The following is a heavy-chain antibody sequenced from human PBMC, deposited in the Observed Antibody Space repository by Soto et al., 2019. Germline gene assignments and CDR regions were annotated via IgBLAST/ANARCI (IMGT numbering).Heavy chain of an antibody. Sequence: GGSLRLSCAASGFTFSSYAMHWVRQAPGKGLEWVAVISYDGSNKYYADSVKGRFTISRDNSKNTLYLQMNSLRAEDTAVYYCARDEYSSSPWLVPFDYWGQGTLVTVSS. V-gene: IGHV3-30-3*01. CDR1: GFTFSSYA. D-gene: IGHD6-6*01. J-gene: IGHJ4*02. CDR3: ARDEYSSSPWLVPFDY. CDR2: ISYDGSNK.